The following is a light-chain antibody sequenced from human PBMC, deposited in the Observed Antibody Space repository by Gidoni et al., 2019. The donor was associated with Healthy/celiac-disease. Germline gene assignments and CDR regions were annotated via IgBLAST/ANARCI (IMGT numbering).Light chain of an antibody. CDR1: QSFSSY. V-gene: IGKV1-39*01. CDR3: QQSYSTPWT. J-gene: IGKJ1*01. CDR2: AAS. Sequence: DIQMTQSPSSLSASVGDRVTITCRASQSFSSYLDWYQQKPGQAPKLLIYAASSLQSGVPSRFSGSGSGTDFTLTISSLQPEDFATYYCQQSYSTPWTFGQGTKVEIK.